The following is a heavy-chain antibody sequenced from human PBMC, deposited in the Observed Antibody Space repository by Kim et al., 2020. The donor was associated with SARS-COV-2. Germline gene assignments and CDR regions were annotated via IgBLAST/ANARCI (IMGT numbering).Heavy chain of an antibody. D-gene: IGHD3-16*01. V-gene: IGHV3-9*01. CDR1: GFTFRDYA. CDR2: ISWSSDSL. J-gene: IGHJ5*02. CDR3: AKGPITTQNPNWFDP. Sequence: GGSLRLSCAASGFTFRDYAMHWVRQAPGRGLEWVSGISWSSDSLGYADSVKGRFTVSRDNAKNSLYLQMNSLRAEDTALYYCAKGPITTQNPNWFDPWGQGTLVTVSS.